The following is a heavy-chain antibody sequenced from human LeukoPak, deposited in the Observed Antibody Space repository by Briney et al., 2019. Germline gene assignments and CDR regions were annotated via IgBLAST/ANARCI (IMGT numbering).Heavy chain of an antibody. V-gene: IGHV3-30*18. CDR3: AKDRYYGSGSYYPDY. J-gene: IGHJ4*02. D-gene: IGHD3-10*01. Sequence: PGGSLRLSCAASGFTFSSYGVHWVRQAPGKGLEWVAVISYDGSNKYYADSVKGRFTISRDNSKNTLYLQMNSLRAEDTAVYYCAKDRYYGSGSYYPDYWGQGTLVTVSS. CDR2: ISYDGSNK. CDR1: GFTFSSYG.